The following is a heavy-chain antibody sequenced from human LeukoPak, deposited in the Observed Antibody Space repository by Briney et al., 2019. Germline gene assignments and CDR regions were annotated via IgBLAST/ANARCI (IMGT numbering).Heavy chain of an antibody. Sequence: PGGSLRLSCTASGFTFSSPAMTWVRQAPGKGLECVSSITGSGDGSYYADSVKGRFTISRDNSKNTLYLQMNSLRAEDTAVYYCVRGRVFVDYWGQGTLVTVSS. CDR1: GFTFSSPA. D-gene: IGHD6-6*01. CDR2: ITGSGDGS. V-gene: IGHV3-23*01. J-gene: IGHJ4*02. CDR3: VRGRVFVDY.